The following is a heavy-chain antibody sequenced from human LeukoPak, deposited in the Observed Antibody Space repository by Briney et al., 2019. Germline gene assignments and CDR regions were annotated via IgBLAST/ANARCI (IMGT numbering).Heavy chain of an antibody. V-gene: IGHV3-30*18. J-gene: IGHJ3*02. D-gene: IGHD3-10*01. CDR3: AKLLWRRNEGLHI. CDR2: ISYDGSNK. Sequence: QPGGSLRLSCAASGFTFSSYGMHWVRQAPGKGLEWVAVISYDGSNKYYADSVKGRFTISRDNSKNTLYLQMNSLRAEDTAVYYCAKLLWRRNEGLHIWGQGTMVTVSS. CDR1: GFTFSSYG.